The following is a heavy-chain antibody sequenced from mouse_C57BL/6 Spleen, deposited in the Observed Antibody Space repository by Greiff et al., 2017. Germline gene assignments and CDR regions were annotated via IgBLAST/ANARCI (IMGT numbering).Heavy chain of an antibody. J-gene: IGHJ4*01. CDR3: ARHEGFYYAMDY. Sequence: VKLVESGPGLVAPSQSLSITCTVSGFSLTSYGVHWVRQPPGQGLEWLVVIWSDGSTTYNSALKSRLSISKDNSKSQVFLKMNSLQTDDTAMYYCARHEGFYYAMDYWGQGTSVTVSS. CDR2: IWSDGST. CDR1: GFSLTSYG. V-gene: IGHV2-6-1*01.